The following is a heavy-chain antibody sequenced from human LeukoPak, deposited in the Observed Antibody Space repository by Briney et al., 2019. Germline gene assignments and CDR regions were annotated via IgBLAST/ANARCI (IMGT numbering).Heavy chain of an antibody. V-gene: IGHV3-33*01. CDR2: MWFDGGKI. Sequence: GRSLRLSCATSGFPFSSYVMHWLRQAPGKGLEWVAVMWFDGGKIYYADSVKGRFTISRDNSKNTLYLQVNRPGGEDTAVYHCARDFTNIRGGGYFDNWGQGTLVTVSS. CDR3: ARDFTNIRGGGYFDN. D-gene: IGHD2/OR15-2a*01. CDR1: GFPFSSYV. J-gene: IGHJ4*02.